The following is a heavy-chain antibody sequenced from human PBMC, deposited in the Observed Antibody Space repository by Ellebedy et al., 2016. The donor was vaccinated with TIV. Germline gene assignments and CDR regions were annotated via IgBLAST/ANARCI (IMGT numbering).Heavy chain of an antibody. D-gene: IGHD1-26*01. J-gene: IGHJ3*02. CDR2: IDPSDSYT. Sequence: GGSLRLSCKGSGYSFTSYWISWVRQMPGKGLEWMGRIDPSDSYTNYSPSFQGHVTISAEKSISTAYLQWSSLKASDTAMYYCARRAIVGATVAAFDIWGQGTMVTVSS. CDR3: ARRAIVGATVAAFDI. V-gene: IGHV5-10-1*01. CDR1: GYSFTSYW.